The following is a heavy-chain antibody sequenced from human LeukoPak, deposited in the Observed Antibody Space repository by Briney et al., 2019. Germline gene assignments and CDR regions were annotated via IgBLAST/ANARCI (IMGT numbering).Heavy chain of an antibody. CDR2: ISSSSSYI. V-gene: IGHV3-21*04. J-gene: IGHJ5*02. CDR1: GFTFSSYS. Sequence: GGSLRLSCAASGFTFSSYSMNWVRQAPGKGLEWVSSISSSSSYIYYADSVKGRFTISRDNAKNSLYLQMNSLRAEDTAVYYCARESANWNDNWFDPWGQGTLVTVSS. CDR3: ARESANWNDNWFDP. D-gene: IGHD1-20*01.